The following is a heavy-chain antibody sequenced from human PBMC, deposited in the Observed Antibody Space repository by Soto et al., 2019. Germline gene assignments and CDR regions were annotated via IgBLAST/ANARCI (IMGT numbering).Heavy chain of an antibody. D-gene: IGHD2-15*01. Sequence: QVQLVQSGPEVEKPGSSVKVSCKASGGTFSSYAISWVRQAPGQGLEWMGGIIPMSGTSNYAQNFQGRVTISEDESTNTAYMELSSLRSEDTALYYCARGLXXXQYCIDGSCFNAFDIWGQGTMVTVSS. V-gene: IGHV1-69*01. CDR1: GGTFSSYA. J-gene: IGHJ3*02. CDR2: IIPMSGTS. CDR3: ARGLXXXQYCIDGSCFNAFDI.